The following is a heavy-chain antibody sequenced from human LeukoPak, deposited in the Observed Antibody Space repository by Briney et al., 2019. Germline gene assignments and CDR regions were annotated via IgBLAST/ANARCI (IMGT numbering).Heavy chain of an antibody. CDR3: AKDPFWRGPDYFDY. CDR2: IDYSGDSP. J-gene: IGHJ4*02. D-gene: IGHD3-3*01. V-gene: IGHV3-23*01. Sequence: PGGSLRLSCTGSGFTLSSYEMTWIRQAPGKGLEWVSSIDYSGDSPYYADSVKGRFTMSRDDSKNTLYLQMNSLRAEDTAVYYCAKDPFWRGPDYFDYWGQGTLVTVSS. CDR1: GFTLSSYE.